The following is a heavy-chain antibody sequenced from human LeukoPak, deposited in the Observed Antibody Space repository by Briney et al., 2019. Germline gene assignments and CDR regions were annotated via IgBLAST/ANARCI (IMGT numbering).Heavy chain of an antibody. D-gene: IGHD6-13*01. CDR3: AITAAGLAEYFQH. V-gene: IGHV1-2*02. CDR2: INPNSGGT. Sequence: GASVKVSCKASGYTFTGYYMHWVRQAPGQGLEWMGWINPNSGGTNYAQKFQGRVTMTRDTSISTAYMELSRLRSDDTAVYYCAITAAGLAEYFQHWGQGTLVTVSS. J-gene: IGHJ1*01. CDR1: GYTFTGYY.